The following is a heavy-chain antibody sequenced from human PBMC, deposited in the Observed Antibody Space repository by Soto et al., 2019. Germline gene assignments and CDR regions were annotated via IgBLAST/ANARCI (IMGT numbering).Heavy chain of an antibody. CDR3: ASGIQLWLRRINNGYSG. CDR1: GGTFSTYA. CDR2: IIPMFGTA. D-gene: IGHD5-18*01. J-gene: IGHJ4*02. Sequence: QVQLVQSAAEVKKPESSVKVSCKAPGGTFSTYAISWVRQAPGQGLEWMGGIIPMFGTANYAQRFQDRVTITADESTNTVYMELISLRSEDTAVYFCASGIQLWLRRINNGYSGWGQGTLVTVSS. V-gene: IGHV1-69*12.